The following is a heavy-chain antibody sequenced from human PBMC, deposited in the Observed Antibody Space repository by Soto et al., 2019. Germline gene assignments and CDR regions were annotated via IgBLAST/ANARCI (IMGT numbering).Heavy chain of an antibody. CDR3: ASMSPTVFPAIDI. CDR2: IYYSGST. Sequence: QLQLQESGSGLVKPSQTLSLTCAVSGGSISSGGYSWSWIRQPPGKGLEWIGYIYYSGSTYYNPSLKSRVTISVDRSKNQFSLKLSSVTAADTAVYYCASMSPTVFPAIDIWGQGTMVTVSS. D-gene: IGHD4-17*01. J-gene: IGHJ3*02. V-gene: IGHV4-30-2*01. CDR1: GGSISSGGYS.